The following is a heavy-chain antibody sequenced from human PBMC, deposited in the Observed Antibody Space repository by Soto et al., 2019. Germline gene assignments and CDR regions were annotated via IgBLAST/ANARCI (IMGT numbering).Heavy chain of an antibody. CDR2: INPNSGGT. V-gene: IGHV1-2*04. CDR1: GYTFTGYY. J-gene: IGHJ6*02. D-gene: IGHD3-10*01. CDR3: ARDVGFGELTSDPYYYYGMDV. Sequence: ASVKVSCKASGYTFTGYYMHWVRQAPGQGLEWMGWINPNSGGTNYAQKFQGWVTMTRDTSISTAYMELSRLRSDDTAVYYCARDVGFGELTSDPYYYYGMDVWGQGTTVTVSS.